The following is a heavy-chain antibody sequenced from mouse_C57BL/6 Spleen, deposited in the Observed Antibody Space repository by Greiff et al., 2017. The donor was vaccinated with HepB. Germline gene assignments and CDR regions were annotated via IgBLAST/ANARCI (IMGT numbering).Heavy chain of an antibody. CDR3: ARGNYYGSSYYFDY. CDR1: GYTFTNYW. Sequence: VKLVESGAELVRPGTSVKMSCKASGYTFTNYWIGWAKQRPGHGLEWIGDIYPGGGYTNYNEKFKGKATLTADKSYSTAYMQFSSLTSADSAIYYCARGNYYGSSYYFDYWGQGTTLTVSS. V-gene: IGHV1-63*01. D-gene: IGHD1-1*01. J-gene: IGHJ2*01. CDR2: IYPGGGYT.